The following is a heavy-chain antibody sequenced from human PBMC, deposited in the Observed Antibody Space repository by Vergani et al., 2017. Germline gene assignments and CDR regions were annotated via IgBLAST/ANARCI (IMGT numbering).Heavy chain of an antibody. D-gene: IGHD4-11*01. V-gene: IGHV4-39*07. CDR3: AREGATTEYYYYXMDV. CDR1: GGSISSSSYY. J-gene: IGHJ6*03. Sequence: QLQLQESGPGLVKPSETLSLTCTVSGGSISSSSYYWGWIRQPPGKGLEWIGSIYYSGSTYYNPSLKSRVTISVDTSKNQFSLKLSSVTAADTAVYYCAREGATTEYYYYXMDVWGKGTTVTVS. CDR2: IYYSGST.